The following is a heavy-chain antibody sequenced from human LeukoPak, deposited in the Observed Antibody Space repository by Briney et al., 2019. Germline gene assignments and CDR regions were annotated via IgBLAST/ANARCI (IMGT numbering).Heavy chain of an antibody. D-gene: IGHD5-12*01. Sequence: GASVKVSCKASGYTFTNYYIHWVRQAPGQSLEWMGIINPSDSGTTSAQEFQGRVTMTRDMSTSTVYMEVRSLRSEDTAVYYCARGRYSGYDYIWYFDLWGRGTLVTVSS. CDR3: ARGRYSGYDYIWYFDL. J-gene: IGHJ2*01. CDR1: GYTFTNYY. CDR2: INPSDSGT. V-gene: IGHV1-46*01.